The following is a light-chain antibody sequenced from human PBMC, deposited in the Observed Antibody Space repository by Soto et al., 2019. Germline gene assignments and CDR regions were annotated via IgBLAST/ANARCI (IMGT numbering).Light chain of an antibody. CDR1: QSVSSRY. CDR2: GAS. J-gene: IGKJ5*01. Sequence: EIVLTQSPGTLSLSPGERATLSCRASQSVSSRYLTWYQQKPGQAPRLLIYGASSRATGIPDGFSGSGSGTDFTLTISRLEPEDFAVYSCQQYGGSPPITFGQGTRLEIK. V-gene: IGKV3-20*01. CDR3: QQYGGSPPIT.